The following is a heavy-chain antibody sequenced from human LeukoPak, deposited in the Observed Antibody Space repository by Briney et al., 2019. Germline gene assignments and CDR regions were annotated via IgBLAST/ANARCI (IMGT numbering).Heavy chain of an antibody. J-gene: IGHJ2*01. CDR2: IYTSGST. V-gene: IGHV4-61*02. Sequence: SQTLSLTCTVSGGSISSGSYYWSWIRQPAGKGLEWIGRIYTSGSTNYNPSLKSRVTISVDTSKNQFSLKLSSVTAADTAVYYCARTHFFGVVISSYWYFDLWGRGTLVTVSS. D-gene: IGHD3-3*01. CDR3: ARTHFFGVVISSYWYFDL. CDR1: GGSISSGSYY.